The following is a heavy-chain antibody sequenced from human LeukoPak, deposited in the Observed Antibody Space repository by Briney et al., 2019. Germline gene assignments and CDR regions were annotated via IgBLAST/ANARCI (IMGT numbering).Heavy chain of an antibody. V-gene: IGHV1-18*01. CDR3: ARSYCSGGSCYLGRYHWFDP. D-gene: IGHD2-15*01. CDR2: ISAYNGNT. Sequence: ASVKVSCKASGYTFTSYDINWVRQAPGQGLEWMGWISAYNGNTNYAQKLQGRVTMTTDTSTSTAYMELRSLRSDDTAVYYCARSYCSGGSCYLGRYHWFDPWGQGTLVTVSS. J-gene: IGHJ5*02. CDR1: GYTFTSYD.